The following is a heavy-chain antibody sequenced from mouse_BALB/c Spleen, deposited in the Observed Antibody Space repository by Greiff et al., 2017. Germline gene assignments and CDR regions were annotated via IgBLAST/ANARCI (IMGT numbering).Heavy chain of an antibody. CDR1: GFTFSSYA. J-gene: IGHJ4*01. CDR3: ARGRGYGSSYDYAMDY. D-gene: IGHD1-1*01. CDR2: ISSGGST. V-gene: IGHV5-6-5*01. Sequence: EVNVVESGGGLVKPGGSLKLSCAASGFTFSSYAMSWVRQTPEKRLEWVASISSGGSTYYPDSVKGRFTISRDNARNILYLQMSSLRSEDTAMYYCARGRGYGSSYDYAMDYWGQGTSVTVSS.